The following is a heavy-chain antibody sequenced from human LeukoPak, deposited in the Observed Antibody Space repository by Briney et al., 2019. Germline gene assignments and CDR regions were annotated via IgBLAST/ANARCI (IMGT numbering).Heavy chain of an antibody. Sequence: ASVKVSCKASGYTFTRYYMHWVRQAPGQGLEWMGWINLNSGGTNYAQKFQGRVTMTRDTSISTAYMELSRLRSDGTAVYYCARDSGYQLLYCWFDPWGQGTLVTVSS. CDR2: INLNSGGT. CDR1: GYTFTRYY. V-gene: IGHV1-2*02. CDR3: ARDSGYQLLYCWFDP. D-gene: IGHD2-2*02. J-gene: IGHJ5*02.